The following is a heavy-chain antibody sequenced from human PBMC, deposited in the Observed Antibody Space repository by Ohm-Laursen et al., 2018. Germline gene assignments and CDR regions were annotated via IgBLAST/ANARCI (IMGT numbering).Heavy chain of an antibody. V-gene: IGHV4-34*12. CDR2: IIHSGIT. CDR3: ARAQNTMVRGVIPRPNWFDP. Sequence: GTLSLTCAVSGGSFTGYYWSLIRQPPGKGLEWIGDIIHSGITNYNPSLKSRLTISVDTSKTQFSLMLSSVTAADTAVYYCARAQNTMVRGVIPRPNWFDPWGHGTLVTVSS. J-gene: IGHJ5*02. D-gene: IGHD3-10*01. CDR1: GGSFTGYY.